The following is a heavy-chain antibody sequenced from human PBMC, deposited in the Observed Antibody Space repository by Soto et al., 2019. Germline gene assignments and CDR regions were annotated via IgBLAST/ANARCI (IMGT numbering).Heavy chain of an antibody. CDR3: ARGRWRQYYYYGMDV. CDR2: INHSGST. D-gene: IGHD2-21*02. Sequence: SETLSLTCAVYGGSFIGYYWSFIRHPPLKGLEWIGEINHSGSTNYNPSLKSRVTISVDTSKNQFSLKLSSVTAADTAVYYCARGRWRQYYYYGMDVWGQGTTVTVSS. CDR1: GGSFIGYY. J-gene: IGHJ6*02. V-gene: IGHV4-34*01.